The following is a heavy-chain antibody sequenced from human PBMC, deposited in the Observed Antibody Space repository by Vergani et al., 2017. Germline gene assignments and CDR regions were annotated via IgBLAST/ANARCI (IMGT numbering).Heavy chain of an antibody. Sequence: EVQLVQSGAEVKKPGESLKLSCKASGYNFPIHWIGWASQMPGKGLEWMGVIYPGDSDTRYNPSFQGQVIISVDKSVSTVYLQWSNLKASDTAMYYCARAQGFSYNYGSDYWGQGTLVTVSS. V-gene: IGHV5-51*01. CDR3: ARAQGFSYNYGSDY. J-gene: IGHJ4*02. D-gene: IGHD3-16*01. CDR1: GYNFPIHW. CDR2: IYPGDSDT.